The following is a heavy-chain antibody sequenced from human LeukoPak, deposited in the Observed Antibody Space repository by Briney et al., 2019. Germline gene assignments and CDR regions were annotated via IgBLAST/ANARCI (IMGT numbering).Heavy chain of an antibody. CDR2: INHSGST. J-gene: IGHJ4*02. D-gene: IGHD6-13*01. V-gene: IGHV4-34*09. CDR3: ARVSRAYSSSWATLDY. Sequence: KASETLSLTCAVYGGSFSGYYWSWIRQPPGKGLEWIGEINHSGSTNYNPSLKSRVTISVDTSKNQFSLKLSSVTAADTAVYYCARVSRAYSSSWATLDYWGQGTLVTVSS. CDR1: GGSFSGYY.